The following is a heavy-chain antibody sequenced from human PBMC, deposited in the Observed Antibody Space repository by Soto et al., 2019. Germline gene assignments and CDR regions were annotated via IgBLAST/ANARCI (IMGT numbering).Heavy chain of an antibody. CDR1: GGSFSDYY. CDR2: INHSGST. J-gene: IGHJ4*02. D-gene: IGHD6-13*01. Sequence: SETLSLTCAVYGGSFSDYYWSWIRQPPGKGLEWIGEINHSGSTNYNPSLKSRVTISVDTSKNQFSLKLSSVTAADTAVYYCARGLIAAAGTPKFDYWGQGTLVTVSS. CDR3: ARGLIAAAGTPKFDY. V-gene: IGHV4-34*01.